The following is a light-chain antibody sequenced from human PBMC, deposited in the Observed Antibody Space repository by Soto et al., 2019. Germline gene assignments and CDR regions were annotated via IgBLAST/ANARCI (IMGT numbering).Light chain of an antibody. CDR2: GAS. Sequence: EIVLTQSPGTLSLSPGERATLSCRASQSVSSSYLAWYQHKPGQAPRLLIYGASSRATGIPDRFSGSGSGTDFTLTISRLEPEDFAVYYCQQYNSYSNTFGQGTKLEI. V-gene: IGKV3-20*01. J-gene: IGKJ2*01. CDR3: QQYNSYSNT. CDR1: QSVSSSY.